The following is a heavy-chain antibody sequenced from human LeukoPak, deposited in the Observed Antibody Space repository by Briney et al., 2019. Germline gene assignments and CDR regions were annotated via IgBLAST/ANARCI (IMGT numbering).Heavy chain of an antibody. CDR3: ASRTKLGIGDWHFDL. V-gene: IGHV3-30*03. CDR2: ISYDGSNK. J-gene: IGHJ2*01. CDR1: GFTFSSYG. D-gene: IGHD7-27*01. Sequence: GGSLRLSCAASGFTFSSYGMHWVRQAPGKGLEWVAVISYDGSNKYYADSVKGRFTISRDNSKNTLYLQMNSLRAEDTAVYYCASRTKLGIGDWHFDLWGRGTLVTVSS.